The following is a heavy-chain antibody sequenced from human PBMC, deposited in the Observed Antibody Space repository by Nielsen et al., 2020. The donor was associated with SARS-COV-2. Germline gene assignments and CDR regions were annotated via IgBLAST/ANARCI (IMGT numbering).Heavy chain of an antibody. CDR1: GFTFNIYA. V-gene: IGHV3-23*01. CDR2: ISASGGST. D-gene: IGHD3-10*01. Sequence: GESLKISCIASGFTFNIYAMAWVRRTPGRGLQWVSGISASGGSTYYTDSVKGRFAVSRDNSRNTLYLQMNSLRVEDTAIYFCAKDDVVRGDAYDIWGQGTTVTVSS. CDR3: AKDDVVRGDAYDI. J-gene: IGHJ6*02.